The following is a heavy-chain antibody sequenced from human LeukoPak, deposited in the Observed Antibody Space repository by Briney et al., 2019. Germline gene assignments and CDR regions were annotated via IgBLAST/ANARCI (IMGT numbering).Heavy chain of an antibody. CDR1: GFTVISDY. CDR2: IYSGDTT. CDR3: ARGSLIRD. Sequence: PGGSLRLSCAASGFTVISDYMSWVRQAPGKGLEWVSVIYSGDTTYYADSVRGRFIISRDNSKNTLYLHMNDQRAEDTAVYYCARGSLIRDWGQGTLVTVSS. V-gene: IGHV3-66*01. D-gene: IGHD3-16*01. J-gene: IGHJ4*02.